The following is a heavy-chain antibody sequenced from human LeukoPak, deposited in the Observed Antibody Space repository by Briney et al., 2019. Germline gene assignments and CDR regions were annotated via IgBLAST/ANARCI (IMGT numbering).Heavy chain of an antibody. J-gene: IGHJ5*02. Sequence: SETLSLTCPVSGGSISSGSYCWSWIRQPAGKGRGWIGRIYTSGSTNYNPSLKSRVTISVDTSKNQFSLKLSSVTAADTAVYYCARGEGDIVVVPAANGSSWGQGTLVTVSS. CDR3: ARGEGDIVVVPAANGSS. CDR2: IYTSGST. CDR1: GGSISSGSYC. V-gene: IGHV4-61*02. D-gene: IGHD2-2*01.